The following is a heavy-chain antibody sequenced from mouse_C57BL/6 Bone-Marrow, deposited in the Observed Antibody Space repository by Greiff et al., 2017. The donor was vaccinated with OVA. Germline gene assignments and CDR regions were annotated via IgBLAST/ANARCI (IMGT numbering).Heavy chain of an antibody. CDR3: ARTIYYYGSSYGDYAMDY. CDR2: IHPNSGST. Sequence: VQLKQPGAELVKPGASVKLSCKASGYTFTSYWMHWVKQRPGQGLEWIGMIHPNSGSTNYNEKFKSKATLTVDKSSSTAYMQLSSLTSEDSAVYYCARTIYYYGSSYGDYAMDYWGQGTSVTVSS. CDR1: GYTFTSYW. D-gene: IGHD1-1*01. J-gene: IGHJ4*01. V-gene: IGHV1-64*01.